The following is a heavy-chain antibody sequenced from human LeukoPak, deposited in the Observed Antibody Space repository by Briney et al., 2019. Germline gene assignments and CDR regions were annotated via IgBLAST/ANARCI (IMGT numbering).Heavy chain of an antibody. V-gene: IGHV3-48*04. D-gene: IGHD3-10*01. CDR1: GFIFSSYG. CDR2: ISSSGTTI. Sequence: QPGRSLRLSCAASGFIFSSYGMNWVRQAPGKGLEWVSYISSSGTTIYYADSVKGRFTISGDNAKYSLHLQMDSLRADDTAVYSCARGGLGSWTFDSWGQGTLVTVSS. CDR3: ARGGLGSWTFDS. J-gene: IGHJ4*02.